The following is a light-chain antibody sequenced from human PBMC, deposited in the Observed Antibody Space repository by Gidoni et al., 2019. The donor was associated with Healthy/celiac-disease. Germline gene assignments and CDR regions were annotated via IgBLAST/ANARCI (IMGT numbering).Light chain of an antibody. CDR3: QQYGSSST. CDR1: QSVSSSN. J-gene: IGKJ5*01. CDR2: GAS. V-gene: IGKV3-20*01. Sequence: EIVLTQSPGTLSLSPGERATLSCRASQSVSSSNLAWYPQKPGQAPRLLIYGASSRATGIPDRFSGSGSGTDFTLTISRLEPEDFAVYYCQQYGSSSTFGQGTRLEIK.